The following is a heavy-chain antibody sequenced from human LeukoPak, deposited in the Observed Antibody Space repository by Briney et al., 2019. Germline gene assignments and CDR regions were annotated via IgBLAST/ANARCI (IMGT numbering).Heavy chain of an antibody. D-gene: IGHD3-10*01. Sequence: GGSLRLSCAASGFTFSRYWMSWVRQAPGKGLEWVANIKQDGSEERYVDSVKGRFTISRDNARNSLNLHMNSLRVEDTAVYYCVRAGRRDSIFEDWGLGTPVTVSS. J-gene: IGHJ4*02. CDR3: VRAGRRDSIFED. CDR1: GFTFSRYW. CDR2: IKQDGSEE. V-gene: IGHV3-7*04.